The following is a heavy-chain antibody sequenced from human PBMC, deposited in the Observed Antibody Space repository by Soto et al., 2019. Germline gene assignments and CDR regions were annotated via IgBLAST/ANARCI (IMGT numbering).Heavy chain of an antibody. Sequence: ASVKVSCKASGYSFTSYGISWVRQAPGQGPEWMGWISGHNGNTNHPQSLQGRVTMTTDTSRNTAYMELRSLRSDDTAVYYCARHRFNSYDDTVYYYLDYWGQGTLVTVSS. D-gene: IGHD3-22*01. CDR3: ARHRFNSYDDTVYYYLDY. V-gene: IGHV1-18*04. CDR2: ISGHNGNT. J-gene: IGHJ4*02. CDR1: GYSFTSYG.